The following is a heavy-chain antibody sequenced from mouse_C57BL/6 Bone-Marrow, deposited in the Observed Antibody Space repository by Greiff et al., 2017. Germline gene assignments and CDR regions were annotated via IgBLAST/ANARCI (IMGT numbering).Heavy chain of an antibody. Sequence: EVKLMESGGGLVKPGGSLKLSCAASGFTFSSYAMSWVRQTPEKRLEWVATISDGGSYTYYPDNVKGRFTISRDNAKNNLYLQMSHLKSEDTAMYYCAREEPAVVGAYWGQGTLVTVSA. J-gene: IGHJ3*01. V-gene: IGHV5-4*01. CDR1: GFTFSSYA. CDR2: ISDGGSYT. D-gene: IGHD1-1*01. CDR3: AREEPAVVGAY.